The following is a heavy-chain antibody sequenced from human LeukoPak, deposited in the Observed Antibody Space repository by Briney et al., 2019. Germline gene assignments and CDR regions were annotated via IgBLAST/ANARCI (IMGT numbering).Heavy chain of an antibody. Sequence: PGGSLRLSCPGSGFSFSSCSMHWLRQAPGKGLEWVSSISSSSPSYIYYADSVKGRFTISRDNAKNSLYLQMNSLRGEDTAVYYCASSASPLPTVTSAFVKWDLGTILTVSS. D-gene: IGHD4-17*01. V-gene: IGHV3-21*01. CDR1: GFSFSSCS. CDR2: ISSSSPSYI. CDR3: ASSASPLPTVTSAFVK. J-gene: IGHJ3*01.